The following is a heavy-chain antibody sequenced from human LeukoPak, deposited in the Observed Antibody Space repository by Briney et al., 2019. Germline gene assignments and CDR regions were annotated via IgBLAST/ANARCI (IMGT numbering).Heavy chain of an antibody. CDR1: GFTFSSYG. V-gene: IGHV3-23*01. CDR3: ARALPVPRENSS. CDR2: ISGSGGST. D-gene: IGHD2-2*01. Sequence: PGGSLRLSCAASGFTFSSYGMSWVRQAPRKGLEWVSGISGSGGSTYYADSVKGRFTISRDNTKNTLYLQMNSLRAEDTAVYYCARALPVPRENSSWGQGTLVTVSS. J-gene: IGHJ4*02.